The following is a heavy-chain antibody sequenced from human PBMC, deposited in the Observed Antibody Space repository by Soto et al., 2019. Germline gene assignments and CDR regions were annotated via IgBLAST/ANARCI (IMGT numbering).Heavy chain of an antibody. CDR1: GFTFSSYS. Sequence: EVQLVESGGGLVKPGGSLRLSCAASGFTFSSYSMNWVRQAPGKGLEWVSSISSSSSYIYYADSVKGRFTISRDNAKNDRHLQMKCLRAEDTALYYCARESGIAVAAGYYWGQGTLVTVFS. J-gene: IGHJ4*02. V-gene: IGHV3-21*01. D-gene: IGHD6-19*01. CDR2: ISSSSSYI. CDR3: ARESGIAVAAGYY.